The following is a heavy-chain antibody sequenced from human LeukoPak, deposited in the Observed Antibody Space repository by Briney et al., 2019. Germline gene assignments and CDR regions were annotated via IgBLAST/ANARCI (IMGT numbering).Heavy chain of an antibody. V-gene: IGHV1-2*06. CDR1: GYTFTGYY. D-gene: IGHD3-22*01. Sequence: ASVKVSCKASGYTFTGYYMHWVRQAPGQGLEWMGRINPNSGGTNYAQKFQGRVTMTRDTSISTAYMELSRLRSDDTAVYYCASVTTYYYDGSGYPVDYWGQGTLVTVSS. J-gene: IGHJ4*02. CDR3: ASVTTYYYDGSGYPVDY. CDR2: INPNSGGT.